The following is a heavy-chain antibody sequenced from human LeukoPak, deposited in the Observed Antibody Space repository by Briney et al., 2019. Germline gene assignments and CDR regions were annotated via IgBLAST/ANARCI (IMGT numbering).Heavy chain of an antibody. CDR2: ISWNSGSI. D-gene: IGHD6-13*01. CDR3: AKGKYSSSWYEKYYFDY. J-gene: IGHJ4*02. V-gene: IGHV3-9*01. CDR1: GFTFDDYA. Sequence: GGSLRLSCAASGFTFDDYAMHWVRQAPGKGLEWVSGISWNSGSIGYADSVKGRFTISRDNAKNSLYLRMNSLRAEDTALYYCAKGKYSSSWYEKYYFDYWGQGTLVTVSS.